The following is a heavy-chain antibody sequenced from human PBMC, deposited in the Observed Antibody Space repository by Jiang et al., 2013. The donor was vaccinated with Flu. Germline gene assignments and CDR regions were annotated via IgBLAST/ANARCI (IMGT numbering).Heavy chain of an antibody. D-gene: IGHD2-2*01. CDR1: GYTFTGYY. J-gene: IGHJ5*02. CDR2: INPNSGGT. CDR3: ARGVQRFEDIVVVPGINWFDP. Sequence: GAEVKKPGASVKVSCKASGYTFTGYYMHWVRQAPGQGLEWMGWINPNSGGTNYAQKFQGWVTMTRDTSISTAYMELSRLRSDDTAVYYCARGVQRFEDIVVVPGINWFDPWGQGTPGHRLL. V-gene: IGHV1-2*04.